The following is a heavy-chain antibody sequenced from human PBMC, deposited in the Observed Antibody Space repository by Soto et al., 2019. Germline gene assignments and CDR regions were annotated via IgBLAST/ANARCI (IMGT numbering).Heavy chain of an antibody. V-gene: IGHV1-18*04. J-gene: IGHJ4*02. CDR2: ISAYNGNT. Sequence: ASVKVSCKASGYTFTSYYMHWVRQAPGQGLEWMGWISAYNGNTNYAQKLQGRVTMTTDTSTSTAYMELRSLRSDDTAVYYCAREDIDYYGLGLENWGQGTLVTVSS. CDR1: GYTFTSYY. D-gene: IGHD2-15*01. CDR3: AREDIDYYGLGLEN.